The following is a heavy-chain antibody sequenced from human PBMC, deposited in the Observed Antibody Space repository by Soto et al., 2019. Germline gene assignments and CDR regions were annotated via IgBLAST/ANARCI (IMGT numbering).Heavy chain of an antibody. CDR1: GGSISSSSYY. D-gene: IGHD2-8*02. J-gene: IGHJ5*02. CDR2: VYYSGST. CDR3: GRLLVRDGCAP. V-gene: IGHV4-39*01. Sequence: QLQLQESAPGLVKPSETLSLTCTVSGGSISSSSYYWGWIRQPPGKGLEWIGSVYYSGSTYYNTPFKGRVTISADASKTHFSLRLSSVTAVDTAVYCCGRLLVRDGCAPWGQGTLVTVSS.